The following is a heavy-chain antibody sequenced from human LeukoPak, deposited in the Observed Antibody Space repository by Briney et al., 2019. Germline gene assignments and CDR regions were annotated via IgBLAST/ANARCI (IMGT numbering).Heavy chain of an antibody. Sequence: GGSLRLSCAASGFTFGSYAMHWVRQAPGKGLEWVGLVPYDGGNTYYGDSVRGRFSISRDNSKNTVYLQMNSPRADDSAVYYCVRDVGVGTGIYYYFDYWGQGTLVTVSS. CDR2: VPYDGGNT. V-gene: IGHV3-33*01. CDR3: VRDVGVGTGIYYYFDY. J-gene: IGHJ4*02. D-gene: IGHD2-8*02. CDR1: GFTFGSYA.